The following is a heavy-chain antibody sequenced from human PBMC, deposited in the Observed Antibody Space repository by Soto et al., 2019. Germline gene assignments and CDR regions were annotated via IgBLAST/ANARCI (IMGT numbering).Heavy chain of an antibody. J-gene: IGHJ4*02. D-gene: IGHD3-3*01. Sequence: PSETLSLTCTVSGGSISSSSYYWGWIRQPPGKGLEWIGSIYYSGSTYYNPSLKSRVTISVDTSKNQFSLKLSSVTAADTAVYYCARRFWSGHTFDYWGQGTLVTVSS. CDR1: GGSISSSSYY. CDR2: IYYSGST. V-gene: IGHV4-39*01. CDR3: ARRFWSGHTFDY.